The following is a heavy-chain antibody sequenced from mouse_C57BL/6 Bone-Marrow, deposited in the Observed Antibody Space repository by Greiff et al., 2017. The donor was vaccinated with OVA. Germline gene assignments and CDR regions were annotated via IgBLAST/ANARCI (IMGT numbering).Heavy chain of an antibody. CDR3: ARGLITTRGEYAMDY. J-gene: IGHJ4*01. D-gene: IGHD2-4*01. Sequence: EVHLVESEGGLVQPGSSMKLSCTASGFTFSDYYMAWVRQVPEKGLEWVANINYDGSSTYYLDSLKSRFIISRDNAKNILYLQMSSLKSEDTATYYCARGLITTRGEYAMDYWGQGTSVTVSS. CDR1: GFTFSDYY. CDR2: INYDGSST. V-gene: IGHV5-16*01.